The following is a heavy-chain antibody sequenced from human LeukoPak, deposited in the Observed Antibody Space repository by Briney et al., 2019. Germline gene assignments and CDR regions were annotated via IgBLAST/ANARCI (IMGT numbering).Heavy chain of an antibody. D-gene: IGHD2-15*01. CDR1: EFTFDNYA. CDR3: AKVKGEDSWDAFDI. CDR2: MSGCGGGT. V-gene: IGHV3-23*01. J-gene: IGHJ3*02. Sequence: GGGLRLSCAASEFTFDNYAMSWVRQAPGKGREGVSAMSGCGGGTHYAGSVRGRLIISRDNSNNELYAQRKGRRAEDTAVYYCAKVKGEDSWDAFDIWGQGTMVTVSS.